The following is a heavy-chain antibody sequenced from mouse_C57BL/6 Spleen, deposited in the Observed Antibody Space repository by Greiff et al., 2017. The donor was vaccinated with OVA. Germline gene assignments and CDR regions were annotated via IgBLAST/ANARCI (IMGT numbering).Heavy chain of an antibody. Sequence: EVKLQESGPELVKPGASVKIPCKASGYTFTDYNMDWVKQSHGKSLEWIGDINPNNGGTIYNQKFKGKATLTVDKSSSTAYMELRSLTSEDTAVYYCARIDYDDYAMDYWGQGTSVTVSS. D-gene: IGHD2-4*01. CDR3: ARIDYDDYAMDY. J-gene: IGHJ4*01. V-gene: IGHV1-18*01. CDR1: GYTFTDYN. CDR2: INPNNGGT.